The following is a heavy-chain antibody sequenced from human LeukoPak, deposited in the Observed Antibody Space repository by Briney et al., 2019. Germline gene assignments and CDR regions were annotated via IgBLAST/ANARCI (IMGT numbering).Heavy chain of an antibody. CDR2: ISAYNGNT. CDR1: GYTFTNYY. Sequence: ASVKVSCKASGYTFTNYYMHWVRQAAGQGLEWMGWISAYNGNTNYAQKLQGRVTMTTDTSTSTAYMELRSLRSDDTAVYYCASGTVTANDAFDIWGQGTVVTVSS. CDR3: ASGTVTANDAFDI. D-gene: IGHD2-21*02. J-gene: IGHJ3*02. V-gene: IGHV1-18*04.